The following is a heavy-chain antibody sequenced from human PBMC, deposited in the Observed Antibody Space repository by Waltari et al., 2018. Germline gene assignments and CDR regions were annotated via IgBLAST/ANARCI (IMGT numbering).Heavy chain of an antibody. V-gene: IGHV3-48*03. CDR2: ISSSGTTI. CDR3: ASLAAKLYY. Sequence: EVQLVESGGGLVQPGGSLRLSCAASGFTFSNYEMNWVRQAPGKGLEWVSYISSSGTTIYYADSVKGRFTISRDNAKNSVYLQMNSLRAEDTAVYYCASLAAKLYYWGQGTLVTVSS. J-gene: IGHJ4*02. CDR1: GFTFSNYE.